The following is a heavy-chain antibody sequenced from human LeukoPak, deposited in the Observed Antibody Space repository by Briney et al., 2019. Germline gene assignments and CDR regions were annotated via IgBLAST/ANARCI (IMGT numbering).Heavy chain of an antibody. CDR2: ISSSSSYI. Sequence: GGSLRLSCAASGFTFSSYSMNWVRQAPGKGLEWVSSISSSSSYIYYADSVKGRFTISRDNAKNSLYLQMNGLRAEDTAVYYCARDQGSYFDYWGQGTLVTVSS. J-gene: IGHJ4*02. D-gene: IGHD3-10*01. CDR1: GFTFSSYS. CDR3: ARDQGSYFDY. V-gene: IGHV3-21*01.